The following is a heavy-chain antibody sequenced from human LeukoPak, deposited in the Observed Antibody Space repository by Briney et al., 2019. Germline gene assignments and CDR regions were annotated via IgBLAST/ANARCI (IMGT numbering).Heavy chain of an antibody. CDR3: GRDGKYSGAFDS. Sequence: GSLRLSCAASGFTFSAYSMNWVRQAPGKGLEWLSYISTSSSTIYYSDSVKGRFTISRDNAKNSLYLQMNSLRAEDTAVYYCGRDGKYSGAFDSWGQGTLVTVSS. V-gene: IGHV3-48*01. J-gene: IGHJ5*01. CDR1: GFTFSAYS. D-gene: IGHD1-26*01. CDR2: ISTSSSTI.